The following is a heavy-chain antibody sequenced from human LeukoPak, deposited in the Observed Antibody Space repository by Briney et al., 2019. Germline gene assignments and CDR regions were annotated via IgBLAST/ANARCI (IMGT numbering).Heavy chain of an antibody. J-gene: IGHJ4*02. Sequence: GESLKISCKGSGYSLTRYWIGWVRQMPGKGLERMGIIYPVDSDTRYSPSFQGQVTISADKSTNTAYLQWSSLKASDTAMYYCARHPQTYTSGWYLWDYWGQGTLVTVSS. CDR3: ARHPQTYTSGWYLWDY. CDR1: GYSLTRYW. CDR2: IYPVDSDT. D-gene: IGHD6-19*01. V-gene: IGHV5-51*01.